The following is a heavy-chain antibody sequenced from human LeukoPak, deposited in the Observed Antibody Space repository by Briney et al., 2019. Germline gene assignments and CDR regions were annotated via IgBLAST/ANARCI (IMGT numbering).Heavy chain of an antibody. J-gene: IGHJ3*02. CDR1: GYTFTGYY. Sequence: ASVKVSCKASGYTFTGYYMHWVRQAPGQGLEWMGWINPNSGGTNYAQKFQGRVTMTRDTSISTAYMELSRLRSDDTAVYYCARAGEDSTGHYDVFHIWGEGTMVTVSS. CDR2: INPNSGGT. CDR3: ARAGEDSTGHYDVFHI. D-gene: IGHD3-22*01. V-gene: IGHV1-2*02.